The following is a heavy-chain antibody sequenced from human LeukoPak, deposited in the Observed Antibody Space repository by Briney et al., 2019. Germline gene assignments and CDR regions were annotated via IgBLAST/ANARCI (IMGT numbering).Heavy chain of an antibody. CDR2: IYYSGST. V-gene: IGHV4-30-4*01. CDR3: ARDHDLPLRGMDV. J-gene: IGHJ6*02. Sequence: PSETLSLTCTVSGGYISSGDYYWSWIRQPPGKGLEGFGYIYYSGSTYYHPSLKSRFTITVDTSKNQFSLKLSSVTAADTAVYYCARDHDLPLRGMDVWGQGTTVTVSS. CDR1: GGYISSGDYY. D-gene: IGHD1-1*01.